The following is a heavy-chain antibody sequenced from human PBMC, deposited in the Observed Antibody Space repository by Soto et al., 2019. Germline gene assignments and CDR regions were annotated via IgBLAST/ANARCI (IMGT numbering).Heavy chain of an antibody. D-gene: IGHD6-13*01. J-gene: IGHJ6*04. CDR1: GGTFSSYA. CDR3: ASASSSWYGGDYYYYGMDV. Sequence: SVKVSCKASGGTFSSYAISWVRQAPGQGLEWMGGIIPIFGTANYAQKFQGRVTITADESTSTAYMELSSLRSEDTAVYYCASASSSWYGGDYYYYGMDVWGKGTTVNVSS. CDR2: IIPIFGTA. V-gene: IGHV1-69*13.